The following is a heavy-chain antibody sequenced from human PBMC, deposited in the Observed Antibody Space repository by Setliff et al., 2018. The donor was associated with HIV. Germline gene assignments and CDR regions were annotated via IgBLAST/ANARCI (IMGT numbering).Heavy chain of an antibody. V-gene: IGHV4-39*07. CDR1: GGSISTSSSY. D-gene: IGHD3-10*01. J-gene: IGHJ6*03. CDR3: ARDGPLEGSYRYYYYYMDV. CDR2: IYYSGNT. Sequence: PSETLSLTCTVSGGSISTSSSYWGWIRQPPGKGLEWIGSIYYSGNTYFSPSLKSRVTISVDTSKNQFSLKLSSVTAADTAVYYCARDGPLEGSYRYYYYYMDVWGKGTTVTVSS.